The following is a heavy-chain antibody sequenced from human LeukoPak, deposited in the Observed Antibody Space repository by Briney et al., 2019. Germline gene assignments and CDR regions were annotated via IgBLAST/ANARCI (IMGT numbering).Heavy chain of an antibody. Sequence: PSETLSLTCTVSGGSISSHYWSWIRQPPGKGLEWIGYIYYSGSTNYNPSLKSRVTISVDTSKNQFSLKLSSVTAADTAVFYCARTAYYYASGHNWFDPWGQGTLVTVSS. D-gene: IGHD3-10*01. V-gene: IGHV4-59*11. CDR3: ARTAYYYASGHNWFDP. J-gene: IGHJ5*02. CDR1: GGSISSHY. CDR2: IYYSGST.